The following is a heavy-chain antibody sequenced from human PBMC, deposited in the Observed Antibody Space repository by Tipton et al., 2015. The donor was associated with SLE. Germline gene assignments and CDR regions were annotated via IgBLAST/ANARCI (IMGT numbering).Heavy chain of an antibody. CDR2: VFYSGST. Sequence: TLSLTCTVSGGSISSYYWSWIRQPPGKGLEWVGYVFYSGSTTYNPSLESRVIMSVDTSKNQFFLNLKSVTAGGTAIYYCARAAGGFGDCLDYWGQGTLVTVSS. CDR1: GGSISSYY. CDR3: ARAAGGFGDCLDY. J-gene: IGHJ4*02. V-gene: IGHV4-59*01. D-gene: IGHD3-10*01.